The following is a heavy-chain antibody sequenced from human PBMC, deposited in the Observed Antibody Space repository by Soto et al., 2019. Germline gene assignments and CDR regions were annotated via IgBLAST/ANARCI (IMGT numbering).Heavy chain of an antibody. D-gene: IGHD6-19*01. V-gene: IGHV1-3*01. CDR2: INAGNGNT. CDR3: ARGFTEEGAVAGKYYFDY. Sequence: ASVKVSCKASGYTFTSYAMHWVRQAPGQRLEWMGWINAGNGNTKYSQKFQGRVTITRDTSASTAYMELSSLRSEDTAVYYCARGFTEEGAVAGKYYFDYWGQGTLVTVSS. CDR1: GYTFTSYA. J-gene: IGHJ4*02.